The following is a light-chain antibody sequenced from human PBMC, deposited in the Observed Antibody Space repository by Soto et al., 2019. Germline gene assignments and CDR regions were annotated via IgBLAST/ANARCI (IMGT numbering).Light chain of an antibody. CDR2: SNN. J-gene: IGLJ2*01. V-gene: IGLV1-44*01. Sequence: QAVVTQPPSASGTPEQRVTISCSGSSSNIGSNTVNWYQQLPGTAPKLLIYSNNQRPSGVPDRFSGSKSGTSASLAISGLQSEDEADYYCAAWDDSLNGPDVVFGGGTKVTVL. CDR3: AAWDDSLNGPDVV. CDR1: SSNIGSNT.